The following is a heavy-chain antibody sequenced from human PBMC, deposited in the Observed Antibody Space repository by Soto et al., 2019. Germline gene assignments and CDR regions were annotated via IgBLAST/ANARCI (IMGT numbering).Heavy chain of an antibody. J-gene: IGHJ3*02. CDR3: ARHVRYCSSTSCYAGDAFDI. CDR1: GGTISSGAYY. D-gene: IGHD2-2*01. V-gene: IGHV4-31*03. CDR2: FYYSGST. Sequence: PSEPLSLTSTASGGTISSGAYYWSWIRQHPGKGLEWIGHFYYSGSTYYNPSLKSRVTISADTSKNQFSLKLSSVTAADTAVYYCARHVRYCSSTSCYAGDAFDIWGQGTMVT.